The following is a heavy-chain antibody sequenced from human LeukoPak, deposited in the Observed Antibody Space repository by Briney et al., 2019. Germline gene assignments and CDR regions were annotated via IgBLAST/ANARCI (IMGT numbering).Heavy chain of an antibody. CDR3: ARLTDMDYGDWGIDY. D-gene: IGHD4-17*01. CDR2: IYPGDSNT. J-gene: IGHJ4*02. V-gene: IGHV5-51*01. Sequence: GASLQISCKGSGYLFTSYWIGWVRQLPGKGLEGMGIIYPGDSNTTYNPSFQGQVTISADKSISNAYLQWSSLKASDTAMYYCARLTDMDYGDWGIDYGGQGTLVTVSA. CDR1: GYLFTSYW.